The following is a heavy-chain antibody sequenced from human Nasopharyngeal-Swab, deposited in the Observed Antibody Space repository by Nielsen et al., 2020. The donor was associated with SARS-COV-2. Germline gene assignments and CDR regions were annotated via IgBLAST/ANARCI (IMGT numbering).Heavy chain of an antibody. V-gene: IGHV3-23*01. D-gene: IGHD3-10*01. CDR2: ISGSGGST. J-gene: IGHJ4*02. CDR3: AKAGVMVRGALYYFDY. Sequence: WIRQHPGKGLEWVSAISGSGGSTYYADSVKGRFTISRDNSKNTLYLQMNSLRAEDTAVYYCAKAGVMVRGALYYFDYWGQGTLVTVSS.